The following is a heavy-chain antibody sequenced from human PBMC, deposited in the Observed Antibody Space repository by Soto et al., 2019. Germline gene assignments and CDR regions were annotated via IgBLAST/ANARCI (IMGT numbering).Heavy chain of an antibody. CDR2: THNSGNN. Sequence: SETLSLTCTVSGVSVSSDYWSWIRQPPGKGLEWIGYTHNSGNNDCNPSLKSRVTISLDASRNEFSLSLRSVTAADTAVYYCAKGGWYEDHWGQGTLVTVSS. CDR1: GVSVSSDY. V-gene: IGHV4-59*08. CDR3: AKGGWYEDH. J-gene: IGHJ4*02. D-gene: IGHD6-19*01.